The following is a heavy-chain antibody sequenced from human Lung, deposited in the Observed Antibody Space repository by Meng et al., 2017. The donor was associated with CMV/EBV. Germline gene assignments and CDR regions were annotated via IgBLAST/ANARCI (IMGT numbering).Heavy chain of an antibody. J-gene: IGHJ4*02. V-gene: IGHV1-2*06. CDR3: ARFGEVIDY. CDR1: GYTFTGYY. CDR2: INPKSGAT. D-gene: IGHD3-10*01. Sequence: QVQLVQSGAEVKKPGASVKVSCKTSGYTFTGYYTHGVRQAPGQGLEWMGRINPKSGATDYAQKFQGRVTLTRDTSINTAYMELNRLTSDDTAVYYCARFGEVIDYWGQGTLVTVSS.